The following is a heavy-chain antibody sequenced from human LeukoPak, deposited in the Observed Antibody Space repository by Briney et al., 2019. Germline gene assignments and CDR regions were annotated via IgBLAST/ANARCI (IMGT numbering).Heavy chain of an antibody. Sequence: ASVKVSCKASGYTFTGYYMHWVRQAPGQGLEWMGWINPNSGGTNYAQKFQGRVTMTRDTSISTAYMELSRLRSDDTAVYYCARWAGYCSSTSCYSYYYYMDVWGKGTTVTVSS. V-gene: IGHV1-2*02. CDR1: GYTFTGYY. D-gene: IGHD2-2*02. CDR2: INPNSGGT. J-gene: IGHJ6*03. CDR3: ARWAGYCSSTSCYSYYYYMDV.